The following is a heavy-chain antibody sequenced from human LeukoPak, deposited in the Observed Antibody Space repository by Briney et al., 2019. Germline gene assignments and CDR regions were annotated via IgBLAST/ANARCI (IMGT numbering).Heavy chain of an antibody. J-gene: IGHJ6*03. D-gene: IGHD3-16*01. V-gene: IGHV3-48*01. CDR2: ISSMSTAI. CDR3: ARERGFYYMDV. Sequence: PGGSLRLSCTASGFTLSIYSMKWVRQAPGKGLEWISYISSMSTAIDYADSVKGRFTISRDNAENSLYLQMSSLRAEDTAVYFCARERGFYYMDVWGKGTTVTVSS. CDR1: GFTLSIYS.